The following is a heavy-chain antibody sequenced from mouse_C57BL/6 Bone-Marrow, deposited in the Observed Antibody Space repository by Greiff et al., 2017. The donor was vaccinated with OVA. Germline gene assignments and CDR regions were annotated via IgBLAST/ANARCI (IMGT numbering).Heavy chain of an antibody. D-gene: IGHD1-1*01. V-gene: IGHV1-54*01. CDR3: AREQISTVDYFDY. CDR2: INPGSGGP. J-gene: IGHJ2*01. CDR1: GYAFTHYL. Sequence: QVQLQQSGAELVRPGPSVKVSCKASGYAFTHYLIERVKQRPGQGLEWIGVINPGSGGPHYKEKLKGKATLTADTSSSTAYMQLSSLTSEDSAVYFCAREQISTVDYFDYWGQGTTLTVSS.